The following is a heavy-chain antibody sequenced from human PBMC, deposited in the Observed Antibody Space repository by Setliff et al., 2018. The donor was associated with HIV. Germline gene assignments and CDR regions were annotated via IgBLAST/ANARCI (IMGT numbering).Heavy chain of an antibody. J-gene: IGHJ3*02. CDR2: FYDSGST. CDR1: GAFNSRYY. CDR3: ARTPTDYYDSTRLGDGFDI. Sequence: SETLSLTCTVSGAFNSRYYWSWIRQPPGKGLEWIGYFYDSGSTYYNPSLKSRVTISVDTSKKQFPLKLTSVTAADTAVYYCARTPTDYYDSTRLGDGFDIWGQGTVVTVSS. D-gene: IGHD3-22*01. V-gene: IGHV4-59*12.